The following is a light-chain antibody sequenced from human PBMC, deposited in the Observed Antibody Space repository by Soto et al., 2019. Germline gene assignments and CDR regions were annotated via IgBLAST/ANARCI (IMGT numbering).Light chain of an antibody. CDR2: GDS. CDR3: QSSDSRLSGSDV. J-gene: IGLJ1*01. Sequence: QSVLTQPPSVSGAPGQRVTISCTGRSSNIGAGYHVHWYQQLPGAAPKLLIFGDSNRPSGVPDRFSDSKSGTSASLAITGLQADDEADYYCQSSDSRLSGSDVFGTGTKVTVL. V-gene: IGLV1-40*01. CDR1: SSNIGAGYH.